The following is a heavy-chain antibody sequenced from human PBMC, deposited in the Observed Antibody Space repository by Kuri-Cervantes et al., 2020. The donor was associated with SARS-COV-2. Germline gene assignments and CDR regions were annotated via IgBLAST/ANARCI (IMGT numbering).Heavy chain of an antibody. D-gene: IGHD4-11*01. V-gene: IGHV3-21*01. CDR2: ISSSSSYI. Sequence: GGSLRLSCAASGFTFSSYAMGWVRQAPGKGLEWVSSISSSSSYIYYADSVKGRFTISRDNAKNSLYLQMNSLRAEDTAVYYCARGGTPSNYRYWGQGTLVTVSS. CDR1: GFTFSSYA. CDR3: ARGGTPSNYRY. J-gene: IGHJ4*02.